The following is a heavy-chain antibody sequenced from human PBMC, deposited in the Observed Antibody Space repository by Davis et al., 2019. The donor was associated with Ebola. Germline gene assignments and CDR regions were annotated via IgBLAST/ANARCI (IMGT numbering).Heavy chain of an antibody. V-gene: IGHV3-53*05. Sequence: GGSLRLSCAASGFSVSSNYMSWVRQAPGKGLEWVSLLYSDGSTYYADPVKGRFTISRDNSKNTVDLQMNSLRGDDTAVYYCARETDGMDVWGQGTTVTVSS. CDR3: ARETDGMDV. J-gene: IGHJ6*02. D-gene: IGHD1-1*01. CDR1: GFSVSSNY. CDR2: LYSDGST.